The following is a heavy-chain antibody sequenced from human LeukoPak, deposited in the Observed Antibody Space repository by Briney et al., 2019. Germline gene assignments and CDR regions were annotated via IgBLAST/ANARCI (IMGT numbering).Heavy chain of an antibody. J-gene: IGHJ3*02. Sequence: ASVKVSCKASGYTFTGCYMHWVRQAPGQGLEWMGWSNSNSGATNYAQKFQGRVTMTRDTSITTAYMELSRLTSDDTAVYYCARVYRWTTPNDAFDIWGQGTMVTVSS. CDR1: GYTFTGCY. CDR2: SNSNSGAT. CDR3: ARVYRWTTPNDAFDI. V-gene: IGHV1-2*02. D-gene: IGHD3-16*02.